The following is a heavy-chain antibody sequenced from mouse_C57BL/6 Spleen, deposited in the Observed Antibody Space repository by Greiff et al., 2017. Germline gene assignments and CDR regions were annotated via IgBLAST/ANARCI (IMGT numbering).Heavy chain of an antibody. D-gene: IGHD2-1*01. V-gene: IGHV1-54*01. J-gene: IGHJ1*03. CDR1: GYAFTNYL. CDR2: INPGSGGT. Sequence: VQLQQSGAELVRPGTSVKVSCKASGYAFTNYLIEWVKQRPGQGLEWIGVINPGSGGTNYNEKFKGKATLTADKSSSTAYMQLSSLTSEDSAVYFCARDHGNYRYFDVWGTGTTVTVSS. CDR3: ARDHGNYRYFDV.